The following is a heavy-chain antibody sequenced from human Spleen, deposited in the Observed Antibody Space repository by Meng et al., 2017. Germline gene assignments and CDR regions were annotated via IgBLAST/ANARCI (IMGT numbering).Heavy chain of an antibody. D-gene: IGHD6-19*01. CDR2: VSYTGST. V-gene: IGHV4-39*01. CDR1: GGSISINNIY. J-gene: IGHJ5*02. CDR3: VRSSGWVRTGFDP. Sequence: QLQLQESGPGLVKPSETLSLTCTVSGGSISINNIYWGWIRQSPGKGLEWIGSVSYTGSTYYNPSLKSRLTISVDAFKSQFSLKLNSVTAADTAVYYCVRSSGWVRTGFDPWGQGTLVTVSS.